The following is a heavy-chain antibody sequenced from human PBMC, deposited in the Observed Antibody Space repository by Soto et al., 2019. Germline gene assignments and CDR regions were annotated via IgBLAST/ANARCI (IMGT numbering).Heavy chain of an antibody. CDR3: ARESTYDILTGYTIYDY. CDR1: GGTFSSYG. V-gene: IGHV1-18*01. CDR2: ISGYNGNT. D-gene: IGHD3-9*01. Sequence: GASVKVSCKASGGTFSSYGISWVRQAPGQGLEWMGWISGYNGNTNYAQKLQGRVTMTTDTSTSTAYMELRSLRSDDTAVYYCARESTYDILTGYTIYDYWGQGTLVTVSS. J-gene: IGHJ4*02.